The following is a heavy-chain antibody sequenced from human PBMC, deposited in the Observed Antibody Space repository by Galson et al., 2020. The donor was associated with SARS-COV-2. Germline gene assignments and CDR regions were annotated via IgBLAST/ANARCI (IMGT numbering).Heavy chain of an antibody. V-gene: IGHV4-31*03. CDR2: IYYSGST. CDR3: ARGLRENRGLTTVTTGFDY. Sequence: ETSETRSLTCTVSGGSISSGGSYWSWIRQHPGKGLEWIGYIYYSGSTYYNPSLKSRVTISVDTSQNQFSLRLRSVTAADTAVYYCARGLRENRGLTTVTTGFDYWGQGTLVTVSS. CDR1: GGSISSGGSY. J-gene: IGHJ4*02. D-gene: IGHD4-17*01.